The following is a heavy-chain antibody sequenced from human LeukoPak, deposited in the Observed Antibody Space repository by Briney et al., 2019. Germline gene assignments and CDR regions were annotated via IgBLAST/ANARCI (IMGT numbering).Heavy chain of an antibody. Sequence: GGSLRLSCAASGFTFNNYAMSWVRQAPGRGLEWVSAISGSDAGTYYADSVKGQFTISRDNSKNTLYLQMNSLRAEDTAVYYCARGDGVTLFFDYWGQGTLVTVSS. CDR2: ISGSDAGT. CDR1: GFTFNNYA. J-gene: IGHJ4*02. D-gene: IGHD5-18*01. V-gene: IGHV3-23*01. CDR3: ARGDGVTLFFDY.